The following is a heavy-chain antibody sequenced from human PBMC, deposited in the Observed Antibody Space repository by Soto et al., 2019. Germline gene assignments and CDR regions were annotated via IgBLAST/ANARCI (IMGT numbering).Heavy chain of an antibody. Sequence: PGGSLRLSCAASGSTFSNAWMNWVRQAPGKGLEWVGRIKSKTDGGTTDYAAPVKGRFTISRDDSKNTLYLQMNSLKTEDTAVYYCTTANYDILTGYYNYYYYYGMDVWGQGTTVTVSS. CDR1: GSTFSNAW. CDR2: IKSKTDGGTT. D-gene: IGHD3-9*01. V-gene: IGHV3-15*07. J-gene: IGHJ6*02. CDR3: TTANYDILTGYYNYYYYYGMDV.